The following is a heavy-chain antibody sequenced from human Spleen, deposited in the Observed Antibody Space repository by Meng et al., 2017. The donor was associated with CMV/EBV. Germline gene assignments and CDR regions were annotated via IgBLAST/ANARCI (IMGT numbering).Heavy chain of an antibody. CDR1: GGFFTGYY. Sequence: GSLRLSCTVSGGFFTGYYWSWVRQPPGKGLEWIGYIYYNGNTNQNPSLKSRVTISVDMSKNQFSLKLNSVTAADTAVYYCARLISTSGIGNWFDPWGQGTLVTVSS. CDR3: ARLISTSGIGNWFDP. D-gene: IGHD2-2*01. V-gene: IGHV4-59*01. CDR2: IYYNGNT. J-gene: IGHJ5*02.